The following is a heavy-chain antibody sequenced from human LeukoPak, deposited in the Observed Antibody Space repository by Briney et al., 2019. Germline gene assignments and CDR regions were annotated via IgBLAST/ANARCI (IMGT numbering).Heavy chain of an antibody. CDR1: GGSISSYF. Sequence: SETLSLTCTVSGGSISSYFWSWIRQPPGKGLEWIGYIHYSGNTNCNPSLKSRVTISVDTSKNQFSLKLSSVTAADTAVYYCAGHHPRNTVDFWGQGTLVTVSS. CDR3: AGHHPRNTVDF. V-gene: IGHV4-59*08. D-gene: IGHD2/OR15-2a*01. CDR2: IHYSGNT. J-gene: IGHJ4*02.